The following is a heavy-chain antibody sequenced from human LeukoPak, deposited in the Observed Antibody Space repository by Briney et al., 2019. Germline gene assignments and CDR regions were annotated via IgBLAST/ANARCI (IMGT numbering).Heavy chain of an antibody. CDR1: GFPFSSYW. CDR3: TRVGYIDEGIDY. Sequence: GGSLRLSCVASGFPFSSYWMTWVRQAPGKGLEWVANIKQDGSKKSYVDSVKGRFTISRDNAKNSLYLQMNSLRAEDTAIYYSTRVGYIDEGIDYWGQGTLVTVSS. V-gene: IGHV3-7*04. CDR2: IKQDGSKK. D-gene: IGHD5-24*01. J-gene: IGHJ4*02.